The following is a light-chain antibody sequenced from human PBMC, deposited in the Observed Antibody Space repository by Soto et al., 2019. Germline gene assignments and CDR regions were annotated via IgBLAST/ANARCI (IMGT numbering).Light chain of an antibody. J-gene: IGLJ2*01. Sequence: QSALTQPPSVSGAPGQRVTISCTGSSFNIGAGYDVHWYQQLPGTAPKLLIYGNSNRPSGVPDRFSGSKSGTSASLAITGLQAEDEADYYCQSYDSSLSGVVFGGGTKLTVL. CDR3: QSYDSSLSGVV. V-gene: IGLV1-40*01. CDR2: GNS. CDR1: SFNIGAGYD.